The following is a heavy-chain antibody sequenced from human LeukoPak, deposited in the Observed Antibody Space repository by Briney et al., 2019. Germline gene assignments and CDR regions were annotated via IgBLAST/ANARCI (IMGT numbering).Heavy chain of an antibody. CDR2: IDWDDDK. Sequence: SGPTLVNPTQTLTLTCTFSGFSRSTSGMCVSWIRQPPGKALEWLARIDWDDDKYYSTSLKTRLTISKASSKNQVVLTMTNIDPVDTATYYCARIHWDYYDSGEVFDYWGQGTLVIVSS. CDR1: GFSRSTSGMC. D-gene: IGHD3-22*01. CDR3: ARIHWDYYDSGEVFDY. J-gene: IGHJ4*02. V-gene: IGHV2-70*11.